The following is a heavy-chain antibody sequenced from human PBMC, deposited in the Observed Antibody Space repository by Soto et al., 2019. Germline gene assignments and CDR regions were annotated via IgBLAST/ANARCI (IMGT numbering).Heavy chain of an antibody. CDR3: AGVLDIVVVPAAMPAGWLDP. D-gene: IGHD2-2*01. CDR1: GFTFSSYA. V-gene: IGHV3-30-3*01. CDR2: ISYDGSNK. J-gene: IGHJ5*02. Sequence: GGSLRLSCAASGFTFSSYAMHWVRQAPGKGLEWVAVISYDGSNKYYADSVKGRFTISRDNSKNTLYLQMNGLRAEDTAVYYCAGVLDIVVVPAAMPAGWLDPWGQGTLVTVSS.